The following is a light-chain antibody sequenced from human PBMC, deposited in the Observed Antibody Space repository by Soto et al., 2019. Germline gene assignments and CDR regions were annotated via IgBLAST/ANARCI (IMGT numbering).Light chain of an antibody. J-gene: IGLJ1*01. CDR2: EGS. CDR3: NSYTISGTYV. V-gene: IGLV2-18*02. Sequence: QSALTQPPSVSGSPGQSVTISCTGTSSDVGSYNGVSWYQQPPGTAPKLIIYEGSTRPSGVPDRFSGSKSGNTASLTITGLQAGDEADYYCNSYTISGTYVFGTGTKVTVL. CDR1: SSDVGSYNG.